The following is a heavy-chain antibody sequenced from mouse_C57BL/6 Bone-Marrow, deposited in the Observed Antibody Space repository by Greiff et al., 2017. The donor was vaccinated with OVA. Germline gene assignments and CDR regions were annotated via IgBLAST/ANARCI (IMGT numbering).Heavy chain of an antibody. V-gene: IGHV1-66*01. CDR2: IYPGSGNT. Sequence: VQRVESGPELVKPGASVKISCKASGYSFTSYYIHWVKQRPGQGLEWIGWIYPGSGNTKYNEKFKGKATLTADTSSSTASMQLSSLTSEDSAVYYCARKGYGNYDYYAMDYWGQGTSVTVSS. CDR1: GYSFTSYY. D-gene: IGHD2-10*02. J-gene: IGHJ4*01. CDR3: ARKGYGNYDYYAMDY.